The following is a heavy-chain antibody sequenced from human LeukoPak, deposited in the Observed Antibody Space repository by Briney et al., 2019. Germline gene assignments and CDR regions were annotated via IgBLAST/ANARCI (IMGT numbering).Heavy chain of an antibody. CDR1: GGSISGSSYY. CDR3: ARRTQTEAFDI. CDR2: IYYSGST. V-gene: IGHV4-39*07. J-gene: IGHJ3*02. Sequence: SETLSLTCTVSGGSISGSSYYRGWIRQPPGKGLEWIGSIYYSGSTYYNPSLKSRVTISVDTSKNQFSLKLSSVTAADTAVYYCARRTQTEAFDIWGQGTMVTVSS. D-gene: IGHD1-14*01.